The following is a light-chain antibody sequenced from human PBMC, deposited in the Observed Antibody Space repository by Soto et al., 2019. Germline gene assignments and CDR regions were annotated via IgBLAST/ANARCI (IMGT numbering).Light chain of an antibody. J-gene: IGLJ3*02. V-gene: IGLV2-14*01. Sequence: QSVLTQPASVSGSPGQSITISCTGTSSDVGGYNYVSWYQQHAGKAPKLMIYEVSNRSSGVSNRFSGSKSGNTASLTISGLQAEDEADYYCSSYTDTTTVVVFGGGTKLTVL. CDR2: EVS. CDR1: SSDVGGYNY. CDR3: SSYTDTTTVVV.